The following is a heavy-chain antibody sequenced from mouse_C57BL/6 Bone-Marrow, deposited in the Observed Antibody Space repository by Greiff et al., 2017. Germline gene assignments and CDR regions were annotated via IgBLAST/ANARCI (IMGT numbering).Heavy chain of an antibody. J-gene: IGHJ1*03. V-gene: IGHV6-6*01. CDR3: TRGLPYWYFDV. CDR2: IRNKANNHAT. CDR1: GFTFSDAW. D-gene: IGHD2-2*01. Sequence: DVHLVESGGGLVQPGGSMKLSCAASGFTFSDAWMDWVRQSPEKGLEWVAEIRNKANNHATYYAESVKGRFTISRDDSKSSVYLQLNSLRAEDTGIYYCTRGLPYWYFDVWGTGTTVTVAS.